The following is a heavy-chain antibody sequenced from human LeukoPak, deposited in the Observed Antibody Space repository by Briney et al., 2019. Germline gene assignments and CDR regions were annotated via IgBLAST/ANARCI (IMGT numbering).Heavy chain of an antibody. CDR3: ARDVGGNSPRYYYGLDV. CDR1: GGSISSYY. J-gene: IGHJ6*02. Sequence: SETLSLTCTVSGGSISSYYWSWIRQPPGKGLEWIGYIYYSGRTNYNPSLKSRVTISVDTSKNEISLKLSSVTAADTALYYCARDVGGNSPRYYYGLDVWGQGTTVTVSS. V-gene: IGHV4-59*01. CDR2: IYYSGRT. D-gene: IGHD4-23*01.